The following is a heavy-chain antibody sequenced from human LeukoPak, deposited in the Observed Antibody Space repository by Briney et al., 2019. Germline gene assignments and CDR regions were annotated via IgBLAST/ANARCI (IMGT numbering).Heavy chain of an antibody. CDR1: GFTFSSYS. CDR2: ISSSSSYI. CDR3: ARVPFGWSRDYYYMDV. V-gene: IGHV3-21*01. D-gene: IGHD6-19*01. J-gene: IGHJ6*03. Sequence: PGGSLRLSCAASGFTFSSYSMNWVRQAPGKGLEWVSSISSSSSYIYYADSVKGRFTISRDNAKNSLYLQMNSLRAEDTAVYYCARVPFGWSRDYYYMDVWGKGTTVTVSS.